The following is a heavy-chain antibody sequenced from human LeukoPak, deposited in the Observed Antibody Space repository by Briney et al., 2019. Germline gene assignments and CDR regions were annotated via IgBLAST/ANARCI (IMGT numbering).Heavy chain of an antibody. CDR3: ARGGGITGTTFHYYYGMDV. CDR2: INADSGGT. CDR1: GYTFTGYY. J-gene: IGHJ6*02. Sequence: ASVKVSCKASGYTFTGYYMHWGRQAPGQGLEWMGWINADSGGTNYAQKFQGRVTMTRDTSISTAYMELSRLRSDDTAVYYCARGGGITGTTFHYYYGMDVWGQGTTVTVSS. V-gene: IGHV1-2*02. D-gene: IGHD1-20*01.